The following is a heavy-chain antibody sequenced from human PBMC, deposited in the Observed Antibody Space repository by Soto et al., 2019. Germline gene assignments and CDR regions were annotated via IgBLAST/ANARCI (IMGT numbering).Heavy chain of an antibody. CDR3: AREGRRYGGKAYFDY. CDR1: GGSISSGGYY. V-gene: IGHV4-31*03. Sequence: QVQLQESGPGLVKPSQTLSLTCTVSGGSISSGGYYWSWIRQHPGKGLEWIGYIYYSGSTYYNPSLKRRVTIXXDXSXXQFSLKLSSVTAADTAVYYCAREGRRYGGKAYFDYWGQGTLVTVSS. D-gene: IGHD2-15*01. CDR2: IYYSGST. J-gene: IGHJ4*02.